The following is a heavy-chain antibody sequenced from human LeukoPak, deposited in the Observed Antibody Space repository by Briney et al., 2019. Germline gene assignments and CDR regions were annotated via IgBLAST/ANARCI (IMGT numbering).Heavy chain of an antibody. D-gene: IGHD1-26*01. CDR2: IYSGGST. CDR1: GFTVSSNY. CDR3: ARCSTVRSYYFDY. Sequence: GGSLRLSCAASGFTVSSNYMSWVRQAPGKGLEWASVIYSGGSTYYADSVKGRFTISRDNSKNTLYLQMNSLRAEDTAVYYCARCSTVRSYYFDYWGQGTLVTVSS. V-gene: IGHV3-53*01. J-gene: IGHJ4*02.